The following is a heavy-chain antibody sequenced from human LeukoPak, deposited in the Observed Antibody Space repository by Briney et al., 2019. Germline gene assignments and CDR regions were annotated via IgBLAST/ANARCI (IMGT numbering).Heavy chain of an antibody. CDR3: ARSAWFGEFVDY. CDR1: GYSISSGYY. CDR2: IYHSGST. V-gene: IGHV4-38-2*01. D-gene: IGHD3-10*01. Sequence: PSETLSLTCAVSGYSISSGYYWGWIQQPPGKGLEWIGSIYHSGSTYYNPSLKSRVTISVDTSKNQFSLKLSSVTAADTAVYYCARSAWFGEFVDYWGQGTLVTVSS. J-gene: IGHJ4*02.